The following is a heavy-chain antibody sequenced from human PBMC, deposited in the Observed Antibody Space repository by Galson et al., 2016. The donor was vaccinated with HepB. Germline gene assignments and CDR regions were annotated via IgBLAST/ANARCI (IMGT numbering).Heavy chain of an antibody. Sequence: SLRLSCAASGFAFSTYGMHWVRQAPGKGLEWVAVISYDGDTKYHADSVKGRFTISRDNSKNTLYLQMHRLRFEDTAVCYCASDPRQWQRGYNSGFEYWGQGTLVSVSS. CDR2: ISYDGDTK. CDR3: ASDPRQWQRGYNSGFEY. CDR1: GFAFSTYG. J-gene: IGHJ4*02. D-gene: IGHD5-18*01. V-gene: IGHV3-30*03.